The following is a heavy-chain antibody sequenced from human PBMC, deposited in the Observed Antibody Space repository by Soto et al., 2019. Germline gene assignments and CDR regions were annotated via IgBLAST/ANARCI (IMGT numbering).Heavy chain of an antibody. D-gene: IGHD3-22*01. CDR3: ARGGSYYYDSSGYPPLFEY. CDR2: IYYSGST. Sequence: QVQLQESGPGLVKPSQTLSLTCTVSGGSISSGGYYWSWIRQLPGKGLEWIGYIYYSGSTYYNPSLRSRVTISLDTSKNKFFLKLSSVTAADTAVYYCARGGSYYYDSSGYPPLFEYWGQGTLVTVSS. J-gene: IGHJ4*02. CDR1: GGSISSGGYY. V-gene: IGHV4-31*03.